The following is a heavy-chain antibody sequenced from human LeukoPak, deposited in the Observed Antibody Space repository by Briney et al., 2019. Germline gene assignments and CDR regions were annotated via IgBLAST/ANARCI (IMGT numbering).Heavy chain of an antibody. CDR1: GFTVSGNY. CDR3: ARVYYDSSGYQGAFDI. J-gene: IGHJ3*02. D-gene: IGHD3-22*01. V-gene: IGHV3-53*01. CDR2: IYSGGST. Sequence: QSGGSLRLSCAASGFTVSGNYMSWVRQAPGKGLEWVSVIYSGGSTYYADSVKGRFTISRDNSKNTLYLQMNSLRAEDTAVYYCARVYYDSSGYQGAFDIWGQGTMVTVSS.